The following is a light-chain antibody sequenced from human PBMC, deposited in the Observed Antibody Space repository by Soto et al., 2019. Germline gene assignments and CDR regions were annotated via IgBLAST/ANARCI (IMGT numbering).Light chain of an antibody. V-gene: IGKV1-39*01. CDR2: SAT. Sequence: DIQMTQSPSSVSASVGDRVTITCRTSQSFSNYLAWYQHRPGKAPKLLIYSATVLQSGVPSRFSGSGSGTDFTLTISRLQPEGSATYYCQQTYTIPWTFGQGTRVEIK. CDR1: QSFSNY. J-gene: IGKJ1*01. CDR3: QQTYTIPWT.